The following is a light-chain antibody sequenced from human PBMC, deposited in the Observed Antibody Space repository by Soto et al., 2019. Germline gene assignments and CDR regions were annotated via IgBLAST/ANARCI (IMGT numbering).Light chain of an antibody. J-gene: IGLJ1*01. V-gene: IGLV2-14*01. CDR1: SSDVGGYDY. CDR3: SSYTRSSTPCV. CDR2: EVS. Sequence: QSALTQPASVSGSPGQSITISCTGTSSDVGGYDYVSWYQQHPGKAPKLMIYEVSNRPSGVSNRFSGSKSGNTASLTISGLQAEDEADYYSSSYTRSSTPCVFGTGTKVTVL.